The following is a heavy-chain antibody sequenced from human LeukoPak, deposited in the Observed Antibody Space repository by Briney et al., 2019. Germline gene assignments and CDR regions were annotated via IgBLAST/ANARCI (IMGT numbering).Heavy chain of an antibody. J-gene: IGHJ4*02. CDR1: GFTFSRFW. Sequence: GGSLRLSCAASGFTFSRFWMSWVRQAPGKGLEWVSSISSSSSYIYYADSVKGRFTISRDNSKNTLYLQMNSLRAEDTAVYYCAKLLPRYGDVDYWGQGTLVTVSS. CDR3: AKLLPRYGDVDY. V-gene: IGHV3-23*01. CDR2: ISSSSSYI. D-gene: IGHD4-17*01.